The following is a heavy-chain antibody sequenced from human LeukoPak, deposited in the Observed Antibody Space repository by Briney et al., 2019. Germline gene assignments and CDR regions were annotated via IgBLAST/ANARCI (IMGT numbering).Heavy chain of an antibody. D-gene: IGHD5-18*01. J-gene: IGHJ4*02. V-gene: IGHV3-74*01. CDR3: ARAGSYSYGVLFGY. Sequence: GGSLRLSCAASGFTFSSYWMHWVRQAPGKGLVWVSRINSDESITSYADSVKGRFTISRDNAKNTLYLQMNSLRAEDTAVYYCARAGSYSYGVLFGYWGQGTLVTVSS. CDR1: GFTFSSYW. CDR2: INSDESIT.